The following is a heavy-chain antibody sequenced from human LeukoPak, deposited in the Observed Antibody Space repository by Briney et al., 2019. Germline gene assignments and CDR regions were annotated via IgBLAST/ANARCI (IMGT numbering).Heavy chain of an antibody. Sequence: ASVRVSCKASGYTFTGYYMHWVRQAPGQGLEWMGWINPNSGGTNYAQKFQGRVTMTRDTSISTAYMEMSRLRSDDTAVYYCARDPEGAAAVHYYYYYYMGVWGKGTTVTISS. CDR2: INPNSGGT. CDR1: GYTFTGYY. J-gene: IGHJ6*03. CDR3: ARDPEGAAAVHYYYYYYMGV. V-gene: IGHV1-2*02. D-gene: IGHD6-13*01.